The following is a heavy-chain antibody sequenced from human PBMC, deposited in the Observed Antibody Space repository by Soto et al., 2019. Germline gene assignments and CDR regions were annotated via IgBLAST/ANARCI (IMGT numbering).Heavy chain of an antibody. Sequence: QVQLVESGGGVVQPGRSLRLSCAASGFTFSSYGMHWVRQAPGKGLEWVAVISYDGSNKYYADSVKGRFTISRDNSKNTLYLQVNSLRAEDTAVYYCAKDGSVAAADYYFDYWGQGTLVTVSS. CDR1: GFTFSSYG. J-gene: IGHJ4*02. CDR3: AKDGSVAAADYYFDY. CDR2: ISYDGSNK. V-gene: IGHV3-30*18. D-gene: IGHD6-13*01.